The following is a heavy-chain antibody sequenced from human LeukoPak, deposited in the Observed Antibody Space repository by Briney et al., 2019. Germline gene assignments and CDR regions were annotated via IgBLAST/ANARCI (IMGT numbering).Heavy chain of an antibody. Sequence: SVKVSCKASGGTFSNYAISWVRQAPGQGLEWMGGIIPIFGTANYAQKFKGRVTITADESTYTAYMELSSLRSEDTAVYYCARGWLAENMVVTPYNYWGQGTRVTVSS. D-gene: IGHD4-23*01. CDR1: GGTFSNYA. V-gene: IGHV1-69*13. J-gene: IGHJ4*02. CDR2: IIPIFGTA. CDR3: ARGWLAENMVVTPYNY.